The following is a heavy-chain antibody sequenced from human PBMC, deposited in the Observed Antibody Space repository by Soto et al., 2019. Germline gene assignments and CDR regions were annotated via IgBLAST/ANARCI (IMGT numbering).Heavy chain of an antibody. CDR2: IYYSGIT. CDR1: GGSISSYY. J-gene: IGHJ5*02. D-gene: IGHD3-22*01. CDR3: ARRGGYYPSLDP. Sequence: SETLSLTCTVSGGSISSYYWSWIRQPPGKGLEWIGYIYYSGITNYNPSLKSRVTISVDTSKNQFSLKLSSVTAADPAVYYCARRGGYYPSLDPWGQGNLLTVX. V-gene: IGHV4-59*08.